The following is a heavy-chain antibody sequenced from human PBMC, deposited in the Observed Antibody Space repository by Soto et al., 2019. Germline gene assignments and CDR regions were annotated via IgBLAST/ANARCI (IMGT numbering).Heavy chain of an antibody. CDR1: GYTFTSYA. Sequence: QVQLVQSGAEVKKPGASVKVSCKASGYTFTSYAMHWVRQAPGQRLEWMGWINAGNGNTKYSQKFQGRVTITRDTAARTAYMELSSLRSEDTAVYYWARGSFSPEKNGWQWPNLMDVWGQGTTVTVSS. CDR2: INAGNGNT. J-gene: IGHJ6*02. CDR3: ARGSFSPEKNGWQWPNLMDV. V-gene: IGHV1-3*01. D-gene: IGHD6-19*01.